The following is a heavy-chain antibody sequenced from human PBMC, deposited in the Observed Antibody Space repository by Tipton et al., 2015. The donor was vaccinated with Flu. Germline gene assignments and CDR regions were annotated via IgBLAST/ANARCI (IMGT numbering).Heavy chain of an antibody. CDR2: VLPAVDSS. V-gene: IGHV1-69*04. CDR1: GGTSRSHA. Sequence: QSGAEVKKPGSSVRVSCKASGGTSRSHAISWVRQAPGQGLEWMGRVLPAVDSSSHAQKFQGRVTFAADKSTNTTYVDLSSLTSEDTALYYCATVTHCDSGSYYHMEIFFDSWGQGTLVTVSS. D-gene: IGHD3-10*01. J-gene: IGHJ4*02. CDR3: ATVTHCDSGSYYHMEIFFDS.